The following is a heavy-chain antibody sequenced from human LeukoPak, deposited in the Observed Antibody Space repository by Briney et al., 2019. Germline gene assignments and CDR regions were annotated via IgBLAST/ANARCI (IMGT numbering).Heavy chain of an antibody. CDR1: GLTLRGSA. Sequence: PGGSLRLSCAASGLTLRGSAMHWVSQASGKGLEWVGRIRSKANSYATAYAASVKGRFTISRDDSKNTAYLQMNRLKTEDTAVYYCTRRRSYYDSSGYYGNDAFDIWGQGTMVTVSS. V-gene: IGHV3-73*01. CDR2: IRSKANSYAT. J-gene: IGHJ3*02. CDR3: TRRRSYYDSSGYYGNDAFDI. D-gene: IGHD3-22*01.